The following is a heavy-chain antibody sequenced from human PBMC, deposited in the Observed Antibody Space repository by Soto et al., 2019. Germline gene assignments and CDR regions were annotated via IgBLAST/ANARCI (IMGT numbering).Heavy chain of an antibody. CDR3: ASGHCSGGSCYSENPDYYYYGMDV. Sequence: SETLSLTCTVSGGSISSYYWSWIRQPPGKGLEWIGYIYYSGSTNYNPSLKSRVTISVDTSKNQFSLKLSSVTAADTAVYYCASGHCSGGSCYSENPDYYYYGMDVWGQGTTVTVSS. J-gene: IGHJ6*02. D-gene: IGHD2-15*01. CDR2: IYYSGST. V-gene: IGHV4-59*01. CDR1: GGSISSYY.